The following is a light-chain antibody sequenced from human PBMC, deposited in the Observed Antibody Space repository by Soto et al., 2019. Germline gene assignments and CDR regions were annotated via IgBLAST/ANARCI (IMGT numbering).Light chain of an antibody. Sequence: QSALTQPASVSGSPGQSITISCTGTSSDVGGYNYVSWYQHHPGKAPKLMIYDVTNRPSGVSNRFSGSKSGNTASLTISGLPAEDEADYYCSSYTISSTVVFGGGTKVTVL. CDR1: SSDVGGYNY. V-gene: IGLV2-14*03. J-gene: IGLJ2*01. CDR2: DVT. CDR3: SSYTISSTVV.